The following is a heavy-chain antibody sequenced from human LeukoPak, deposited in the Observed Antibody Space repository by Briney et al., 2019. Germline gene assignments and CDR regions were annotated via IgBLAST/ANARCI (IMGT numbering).Heavy chain of an antibody. V-gene: IGHV4-34*01. CDR1: GTAFSSYY. Sequence: SETLSLTCAVSGTAFSSYYWSWIRQPPGKGLEWIGEVNHSGYTNDNPSLKSRVTISVDTSKNQFSLTLRSVTAADTGVYFCARMTTGHDFWGQGTLVTVSS. CDR2: VNHSGYT. D-gene: IGHD4-17*01. CDR3: ARMTTGHDF. J-gene: IGHJ4*02.